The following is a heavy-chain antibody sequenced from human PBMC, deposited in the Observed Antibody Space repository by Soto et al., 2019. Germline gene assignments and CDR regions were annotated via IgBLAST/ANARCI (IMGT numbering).Heavy chain of an antibody. Sequence: QVQLVQSGAEVKKPGASVKVSCNASGYIFTAYYMNWVRQAPGQGLEWMGWINPASGGTNYAQKFQGRVTMTTDPSMSTAYMELSSLRSDDTAVYYCARDYSAGAGASDFWGQGTMVIVSS. J-gene: IGHJ3*01. CDR1: GYIFTAYY. V-gene: IGHV1-2*02. CDR3: ARDYSAGAGASDF. CDR2: INPASGGT. D-gene: IGHD6-19*01.